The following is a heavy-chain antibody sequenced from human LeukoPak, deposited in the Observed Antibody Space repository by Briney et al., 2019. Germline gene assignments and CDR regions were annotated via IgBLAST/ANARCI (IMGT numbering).Heavy chain of an antibody. V-gene: IGHV3-20*04. CDR1: GFTFDDYG. Sequence: PGGSLRLSCAASGFTFDDYGMSWVRQAPGKGLEWVSGINWNGGSTGYADSVKGRFTISRDNAKNSLYLQMNSLRAEDTALYYCARVVIGSYYYYYYMDVWGKGTTVTVSS. D-gene: IGHD5/OR15-5a*01. CDR3: ARVVIGSYYYYYYMDV. J-gene: IGHJ6*03. CDR2: INWNGGST.